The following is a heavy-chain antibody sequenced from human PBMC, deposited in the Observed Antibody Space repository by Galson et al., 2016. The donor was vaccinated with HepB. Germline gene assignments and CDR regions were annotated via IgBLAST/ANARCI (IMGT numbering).Heavy chain of an antibody. CDR3: AKIGTPGLWYFDL. J-gene: IGHJ2*01. D-gene: IGHD1/OR15-1a*01. Sequence: SVKGRFTISRDNSKNTLYLQMNSLRAEDTAVYFCAKIGTPGLWYFDLWGRGTLVTVSS. V-gene: IGHV3-23*01.